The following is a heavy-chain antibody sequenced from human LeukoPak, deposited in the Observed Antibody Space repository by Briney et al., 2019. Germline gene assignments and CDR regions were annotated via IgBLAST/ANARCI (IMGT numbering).Heavy chain of an antibody. D-gene: IGHD4-17*01. CDR2: ISSSGSYI. Sequence: GRSLRLSCAASGFTFSSYSMNWVRQAPGKGLEWVSSISSSGSYIYYADSVKGRFTISRDNAKNSLYLQMNSLRAEDTAVYYCATEAYGDYASRVYDYWGQGTLVTVSS. CDR1: GFTFSSYS. J-gene: IGHJ4*02. CDR3: ATEAYGDYASRVYDY. V-gene: IGHV3-21*01.